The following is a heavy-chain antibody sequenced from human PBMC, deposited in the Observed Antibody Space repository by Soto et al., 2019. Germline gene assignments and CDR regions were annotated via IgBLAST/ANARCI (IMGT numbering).Heavy chain of an antibody. Sequence: GGSLRLSCAVSGFTFSDYYMSWIRQAPGKGLGWVSYISSSGVTIYYADSVKGRFTISRDNAKNSLYLQMNSLRAEDTAVYYCARGGTCSGGSCYPLRFDYRGQGTLVTVSS. V-gene: IGHV3-11*01. CDR3: ARGGTCSGGSCYPLRFDY. CDR2: ISSSGVTI. J-gene: IGHJ4*02. D-gene: IGHD2-15*01. CDR1: GFTFSDYY.